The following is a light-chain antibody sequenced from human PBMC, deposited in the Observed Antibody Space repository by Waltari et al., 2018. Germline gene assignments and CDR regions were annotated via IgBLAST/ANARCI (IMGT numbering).Light chain of an antibody. CDR2: GAS. CDR1: QSVSSN. J-gene: IGKJ3*01. CDR3: QQYNNWPFLFT. V-gene: IGKV3-15*01. Sequence: EIVMTQSPATLSVSPGERATLSCRASQSVSSNLAWYQQKPGQAPRLLIYGASTRATGIPAMFSGSGSGTEFTLTISSMQSEDFAVYYCQQYNNWPFLFTFGPGTKVDIK.